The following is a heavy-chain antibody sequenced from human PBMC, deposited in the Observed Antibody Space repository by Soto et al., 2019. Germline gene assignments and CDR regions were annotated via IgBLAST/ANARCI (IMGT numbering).Heavy chain of an antibody. CDR1: GFTFSSYW. CDR3: ARGAARDRGYYYGMDV. Sequence: QPGGSLRLSCAASGFTFSSYWMSWVRQAPGKGLEWVANIKQDGSEKYYVDSVKGRFTISRDNAKNSLYLQMNSLRAEDTAVYYCARGAARDRGYYYGMDVWGQGTTVTV. D-gene: IGHD6-6*01. J-gene: IGHJ6*02. V-gene: IGHV3-7*01. CDR2: IKQDGSEK.